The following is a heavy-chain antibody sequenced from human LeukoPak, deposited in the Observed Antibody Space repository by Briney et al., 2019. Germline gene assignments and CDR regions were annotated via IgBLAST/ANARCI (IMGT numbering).Heavy chain of an antibody. CDR3: ARGSDHASGWPYYFHY. Sequence: GGSLRLSCAASGFAFDDYAMDWVRQVPGKGLEWVSGISWNSDTVGYADSVKGRFTIPRDNAKNSLYLQMNSLRTDDTALYFCARGSDHASGWPYYFHYWGQGALVTVSS. D-gene: IGHD6-19*01. CDR2: ISWNSDTV. V-gene: IGHV3-9*01. CDR1: GFAFDDYA. J-gene: IGHJ4*02.